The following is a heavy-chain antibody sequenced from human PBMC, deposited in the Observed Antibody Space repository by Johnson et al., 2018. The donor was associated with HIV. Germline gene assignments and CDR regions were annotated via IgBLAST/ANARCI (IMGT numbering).Heavy chain of an antibody. D-gene: IGHD6-19*01. CDR3: ARELKIAVSCTRAFEM. V-gene: IGHV3-48*04. J-gene: IGHJ3*02. Sequence: VQLVESGGGVVQPGRSLRIECEGSEFMFRKYALHWIRQAPGKGLEWVSYISGSCGTIYYADSVKGRFTISRDNAMNSVYLQMNSLRAEDTAVYYCARELKIAVSCTRAFEMWGRGTMVTISS. CDR2: ISGSCGTI. CDR1: EFMFRKYA.